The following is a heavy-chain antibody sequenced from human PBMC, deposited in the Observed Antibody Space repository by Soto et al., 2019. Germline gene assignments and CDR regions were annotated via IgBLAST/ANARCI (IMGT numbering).Heavy chain of an antibody. D-gene: IGHD4-17*01. CDR3: ARGPLPYGLDP. CDR2: IYSGGTP. CDR1: GFTVSNNY. V-gene: IGHV3-66*01. J-gene: IGHJ5*02. Sequence: GGSLRLSCAASGFTVSNNYMSWVRQAPGKGLEWVSVIYSGGTPYNADSVKGRFTISRDISKNTLYLRMNSLRAEDTAVYYCARGPLPYGLDPWGQGTLVTVSS.